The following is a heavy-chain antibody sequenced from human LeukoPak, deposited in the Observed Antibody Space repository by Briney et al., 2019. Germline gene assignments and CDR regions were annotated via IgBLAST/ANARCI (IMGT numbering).Heavy chain of an antibody. Sequence: ASVTVSFTASGYTFTIYYMHWVRQAPGQGLERKGIINPSAGSTSYAQKFQGRVTMTRDTSTSTVYTELSSLRSEDTAVYYCARAAGYSSSWYLDYWGQGTLVTVSS. J-gene: IGHJ4*02. V-gene: IGHV1-46*01. D-gene: IGHD6-13*01. CDR2: INPSAGST. CDR1: GYTFTIYY. CDR3: ARAAGYSSSWYLDY.